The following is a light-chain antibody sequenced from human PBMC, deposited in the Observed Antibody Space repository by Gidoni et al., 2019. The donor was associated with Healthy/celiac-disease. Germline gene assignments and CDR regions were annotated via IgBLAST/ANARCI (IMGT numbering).Light chain of an antibody. CDR3: QQRSNWGIT. V-gene: IGKV3-11*01. CDR1: QSVSSS. Sequence: IVVTQSPATLSLSPGERATLSGRASQSVSSSLAWYQQKPGQGPRLLIYDASNRATGIPARFSGSESGTDFTLTISSREPEDFAVYYCQQRSNWGITFXQXTRLEIK. CDR2: DAS. J-gene: IGKJ5*01.